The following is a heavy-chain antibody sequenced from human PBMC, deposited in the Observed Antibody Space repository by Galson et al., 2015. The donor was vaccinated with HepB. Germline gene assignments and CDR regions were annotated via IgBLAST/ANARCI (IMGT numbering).Heavy chain of an antibody. D-gene: IGHD4-23*01. V-gene: IGHV1-69*02. CDR3: ARTSRSEYGGYEVWYFDL. Sequence: SVKVSCKASGGTFSSYIISWVRQAPGQGLEWMGRIVPMFGIANYAQKFQGRATIIADKSTSTAHMELSSLKSEDTAVYYCARTSRSEYGGYEVWYFDLWGRGTLVTVSS. CDR2: IVPMFGIA. CDR1: GGTFSSYI. J-gene: IGHJ2*01.